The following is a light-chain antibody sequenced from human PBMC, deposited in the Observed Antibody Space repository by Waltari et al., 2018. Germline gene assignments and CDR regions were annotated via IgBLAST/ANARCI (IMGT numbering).Light chain of an antibody. V-gene: IGKV3-15*01. Sequence: EIVMTQSPATLSVSPGGGATLPCRASRAIASNVAWYQQRPGQPLGLLIFDASTRATGIPERFSGSWSGPEFTLTISSLQSEDSAVYFCQQFNTGYSFGQGTKLEI. J-gene: IGKJ2*01. CDR3: QQFNTGYS. CDR2: DAS. CDR1: RAIASN.